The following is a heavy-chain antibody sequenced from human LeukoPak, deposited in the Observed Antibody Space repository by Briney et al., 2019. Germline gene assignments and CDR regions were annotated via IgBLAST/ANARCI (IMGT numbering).Heavy chain of an antibody. CDR3: ARPHSGWYNYYYYMDV. J-gene: IGHJ6*03. CDR2: IDHSGST. V-gene: IGHV4-34*01. CDR1: GGSFSGYY. Sequence: SETLSLTCAVYGGSFSGYYWTWIRQPPGKGLEWIGEIDHSGSTNYNPSLKSRVTIPIDTSKNQFSLNLNSVTAADTAVYYCARPHSGWYNYYYYMDVWGKGTTVTISS. D-gene: IGHD6-19*01.